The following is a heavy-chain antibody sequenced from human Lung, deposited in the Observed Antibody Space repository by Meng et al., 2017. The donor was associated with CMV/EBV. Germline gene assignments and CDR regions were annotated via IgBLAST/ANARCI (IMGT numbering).Heavy chain of an antibody. CDR2: ISTSGSTI. D-gene: IGHD3-9*01. Sequence: GGSLRLSCVASGFTFSSYEMSWVRQAPGKGLEWVSSISTSGSTIYYADSAKGRFTVSRDNAESSLYLQMKSLRAEDTGLYYCARKLEGVLTRYWSSDYGMDVWGQGTTVTVSS. J-gene: IGHJ6*02. CDR3: ARKLEGVLTRYWSSDYGMDV. V-gene: IGHV3-48*03. CDR1: GFTFSSYE.